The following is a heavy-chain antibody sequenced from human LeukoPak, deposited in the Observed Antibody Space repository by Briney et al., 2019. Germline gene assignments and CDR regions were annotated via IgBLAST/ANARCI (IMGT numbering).Heavy chain of an antibody. CDR1: GFTFTNYG. CDR2: MSYDGGNK. V-gene: IGHV3-30*18. Sequence: PGGSLRLSCAASGFTFTNYGMHWVRQAPGKGLDWVAFMSYDGGNKYYADSVKGRFTISRDNSKNTLYLQMNTLTTEDTAVYYCAKVGSNYGDYNGWFDPWGQGTLVTVSS. CDR3: AKVGSNYGDYNGWFDP. J-gene: IGHJ5*01. D-gene: IGHD4-17*01.